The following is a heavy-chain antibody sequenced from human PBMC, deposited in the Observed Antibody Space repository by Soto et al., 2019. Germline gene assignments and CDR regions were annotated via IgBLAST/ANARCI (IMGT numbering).Heavy chain of an antibody. CDR2: IIPIYGTA. CDR1: GGTFSSFT. V-gene: IGHV1-69*01. J-gene: IGHJ6*02. Sequence: QVQLVQSGAEVKKPGSSVKVSCKASGGTFSSFTISCVRHAPGQGLEWMGGIIPIYGTANYAQKFQGRVTITADASTRTAYMELSSLRSEDTAVYYCAKDRRADWESYYDYAMDVWGQGTTVTVAS. D-gene: IGHD1-26*01. CDR3: AKDRRADWESYYDYAMDV.